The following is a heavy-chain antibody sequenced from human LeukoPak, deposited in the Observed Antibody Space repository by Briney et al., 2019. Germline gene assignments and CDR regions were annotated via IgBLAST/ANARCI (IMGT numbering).Heavy chain of an antibody. D-gene: IGHD3-10*01. CDR2: INWNGGST. J-gene: IGHJ6*03. Sequence: PGGSLRLSCAASGFTFDDYGMSWVRQAPGKGLEWVSGINWNGGSTGYADSVRGRFTISRDNAKNSLYLQMDSLRAEDTAVYYCARGPGVRGVIRRAPYYYYYMDVWGKGTTVTVSS. V-gene: IGHV3-20*04. CDR1: GFTFDDYG. CDR3: ARGPGVRGVIRRAPYYYYYMDV.